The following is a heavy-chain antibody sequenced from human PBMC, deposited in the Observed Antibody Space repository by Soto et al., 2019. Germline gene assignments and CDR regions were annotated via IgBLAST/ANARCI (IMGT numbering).Heavy chain of an antibody. J-gene: IGHJ6*02. CDR2: ISYDGSNK. CDR3: ASLYYYDSSGYYYGPYYGMDV. Sequence: QVQLVESGGGVVQPGRSLRLSCAASGFTFSSYAMHWVRQAPGKGLERVAVISYDGSNKYYADSVKGRFTISRDNSKNTLYLQMNSLRAEDTAVYYCASLYYYDSSGYYYGPYYGMDVWGQGTTVTVSS. D-gene: IGHD3-22*01. CDR1: GFTFSSYA. V-gene: IGHV3-30-3*01.